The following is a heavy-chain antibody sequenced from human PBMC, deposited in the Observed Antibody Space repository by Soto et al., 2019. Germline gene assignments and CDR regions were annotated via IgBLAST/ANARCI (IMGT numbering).Heavy chain of an antibody. CDR2: ISYDGSNK. J-gene: IGHJ6*02. V-gene: IGHV3-30*18. CDR3: AKNGWSKTMVRGDKIYYGMDV. Sequence: PGGSLRLSCAASGFTFSSYGMRWVRQAPGKGLEWVAVISYDGSNKYYADSVKGRFTISRDNSKNTLYLQMNSLRAEDTAVYYCAKNGWSKTMVRGDKIYYGMDVWGQGTTVTVSS. D-gene: IGHD3-10*01. CDR1: GFTFSSYG.